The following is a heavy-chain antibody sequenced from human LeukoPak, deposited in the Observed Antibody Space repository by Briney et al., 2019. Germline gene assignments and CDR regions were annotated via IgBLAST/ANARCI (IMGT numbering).Heavy chain of an antibody. Sequence: PGGSLRLSCAASGFTFSSYSMNWVRQAPGKGLEWVSCISSSGATIYYADSVRGRFTISRDNAKNSLYLQMNSLRGEDTAVYYCATKVPNEPAFDYWGQGTLVTVSS. CDR1: GFTFSSYS. D-gene: IGHD1-14*01. V-gene: IGHV3-48*04. CDR2: ISSSGATI. CDR3: ATKVPNEPAFDY. J-gene: IGHJ4*02.